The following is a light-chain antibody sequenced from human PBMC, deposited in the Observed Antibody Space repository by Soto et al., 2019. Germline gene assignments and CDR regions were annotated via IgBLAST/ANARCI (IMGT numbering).Light chain of an antibody. J-gene: IGKJ2*01. Sequence: DIQMTQSPSTLSASVGDRVTITCRASQSISSWLAWYQQEPGKAPKLLIYKASSLESGVPSRFSGSGSGTEFTLTISSLQPDDFATYYCQHSKTFGQGTKVDIK. V-gene: IGKV1-5*03. CDR3: QHSKT. CDR2: KAS. CDR1: QSISSW.